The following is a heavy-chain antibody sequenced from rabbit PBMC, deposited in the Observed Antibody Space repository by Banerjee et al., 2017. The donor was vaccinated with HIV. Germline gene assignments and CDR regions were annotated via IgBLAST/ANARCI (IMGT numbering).Heavy chain of an antibody. CDR1: GFDFSSYYY. J-gene: IGHJ4*01. V-gene: IGHV1S45*01. D-gene: IGHD1-1*01. Sequence: QEQLEESGGDLVKPEGYLTLTCTASGFDFSSYYYMCWVRQAPGKGLEWIACIYAGSSGSTYYASWATSYFIYDKTSSTTVTLQMTSLTAANEATYFAARAYASTSGYWGYFNLWGPGTLVTVS. CDR2: IYAGSSGST. CDR3: ARAYASTSGYWGYFNL.